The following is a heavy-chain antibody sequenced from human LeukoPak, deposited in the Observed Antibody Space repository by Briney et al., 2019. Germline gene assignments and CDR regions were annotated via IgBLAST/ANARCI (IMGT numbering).Heavy chain of an antibody. Sequence: GSLRLSCAASGFTFSSYAMHWVRQAPGKGLEGVAVISYDGSNKYYADSVKGRFTISRDNSKNTLYLQLNSLRAEDTAVYYCARGRQWLPHPPYSYYGMDVWGQGTTVTVSS. CDR1: GFTFSSYA. CDR2: ISYDGSNK. D-gene: IGHD6-19*01. CDR3: ARGRQWLPHPPYSYYGMDV. J-gene: IGHJ6*02. V-gene: IGHV3-30-3*01.